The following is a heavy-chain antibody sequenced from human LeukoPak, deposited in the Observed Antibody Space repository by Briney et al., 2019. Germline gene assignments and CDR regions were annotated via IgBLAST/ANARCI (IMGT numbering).Heavy chain of an antibody. D-gene: IGHD2-2*01. J-gene: IGHJ3*02. CDR3: ARACSSTTCYGAFDM. CDR1: GGSISSADYN. CDR2: IYYRGST. V-gene: IGHV4-30-4*08. Sequence: SSQTLSLTCTVSGGSISSADYNWSWIRQPPGKGLEWIGYIYYRGSTYYNPSLKSRVTISVDTSKNQFSLKLSSVTAADTAVYYCARACSSTTCYGAFDMWGQGTMVTVSS.